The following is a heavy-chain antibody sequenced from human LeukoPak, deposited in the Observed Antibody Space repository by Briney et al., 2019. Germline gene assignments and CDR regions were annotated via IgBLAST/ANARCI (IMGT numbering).Heavy chain of an antibody. J-gene: IGHJ4*02. V-gene: IGHV1-2*02. CDR2: SNPNSGGT. CDR1: GYTFTGYY. Sequence: ASVKVSCKASGYTFTGYYMHWVRQAPGQGLEWMGWSNPNSGGTNYAQKFQGRVTMTRDTSISTAYMELSRLRSDDTAVYYCARDLGDWDYYDSSGYYYLLDYWGQGPLVTVSS. CDR3: ARDLGDWDYYDSSGYYYLLDY. D-gene: IGHD3-22*01.